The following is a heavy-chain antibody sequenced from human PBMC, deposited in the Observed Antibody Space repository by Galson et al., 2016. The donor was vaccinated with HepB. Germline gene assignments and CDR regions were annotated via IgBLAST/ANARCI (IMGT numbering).Heavy chain of an antibody. CDR2: IYWDDAQ. Sequence: ALVKPTQTLTLTCTFSGFSFTTSEVGVGWIRQPPGKALEWLALIYWDDAQRSRPSLKSRLAISKDTSKNQVVLTLTNMDPADTATYYCAHTEEPHFDYWVQGTLVTVSS. D-gene: IGHD1-26*01. V-gene: IGHV2-5*02. CDR3: AHTEEPHFDY. CDR1: GFSFTTSEVG. J-gene: IGHJ4*02.